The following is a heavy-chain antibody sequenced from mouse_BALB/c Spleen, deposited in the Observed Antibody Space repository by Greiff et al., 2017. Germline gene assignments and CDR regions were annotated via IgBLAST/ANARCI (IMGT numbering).Heavy chain of an antibody. CDR2: ISNLAYSI. J-gene: IGHJ3*01. V-gene: IGHV5-15*02. CDR1: GFTFSDYG. D-gene: IGHD2-10*02. Sequence: EVNVVESGGGLVQPGGSRKLSCAASGFTFSDYGMAWVRQAPGKGPEWVAFISNLAYSIYYADTVTGRFTISRENAKNTLYLEMSSLRSEDTAMYYCARDSARYGNYGWFAYWGQGTLVTVSA. CDR3: ARDSARYGNYGWFAY.